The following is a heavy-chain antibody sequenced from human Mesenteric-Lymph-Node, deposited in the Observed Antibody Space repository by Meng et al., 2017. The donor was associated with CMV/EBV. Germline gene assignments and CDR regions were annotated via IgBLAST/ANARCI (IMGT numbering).Heavy chain of an antibody. J-gene: IGHJ4*02. CDR3: ARGPRAMVRGVIGY. CDR1: GGSFRGYY. D-gene: IGHD3-10*01. Sequence: AVDGGSFRGYYWSWIRQPPGKGLEWIGEINHSGSTNYNPSLKSRVIISVDTSKNQFSLKLGSVTAADTAVYYCARGPRAMVRGVIGYWGQGTLVTVSS. CDR2: INHSGST. V-gene: IGHV4-34*01.